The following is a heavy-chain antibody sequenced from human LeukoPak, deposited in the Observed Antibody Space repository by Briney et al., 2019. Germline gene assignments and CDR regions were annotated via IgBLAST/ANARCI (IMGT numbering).Heavy chain of an antibody. Sequence: GGSLRLSCAASGFTFSSYGMHWVRQAPGKGLEWVAVIWYDGSNKYYADSVKGRFTISRDNSKNTLYLQMNSLRAEDAAVYYCARDGLRITMVRGVIPKDLSYFDYWGQGTLVTVSS. D-gene: IGHD3-10*01. CDR1: GFTFSSYG. J-gene: IGHJ4*02. V-gene: IGHV3-33*01. CDR3: ARDGLRITMVRGVIPKDLSYFDY. CDR2: IWYDGSNK.